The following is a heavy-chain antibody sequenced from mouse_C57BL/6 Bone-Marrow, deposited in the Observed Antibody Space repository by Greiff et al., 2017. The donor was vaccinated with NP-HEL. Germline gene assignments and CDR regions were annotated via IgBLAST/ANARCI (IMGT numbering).Heavy chain of an antibody. D-gene: IGHD2-14*01. CDR1: GFTFSDYG. V-gene: IGHV5-17*01. J-gene: IGHJ3*01. CDR3: ARAGTTAY. Sequence: EVQRVESGGGLVKPGGSLKLSRAASGFTFSDYGMHWVRQAPEKGLEWVAYISSGSSTIYYADTVKGRFTISRDNAKNTLFLQMTSLRSEDTAMYYCARAGTTAYWGQGTLVTVSA. CDR2: ISSGSSTI.